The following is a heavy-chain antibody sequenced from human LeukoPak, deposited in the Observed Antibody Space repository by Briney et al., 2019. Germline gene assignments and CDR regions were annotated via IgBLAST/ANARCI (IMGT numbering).Heavy chain of an antibody. D-gene: IGHD6-13*01. Sequence: SVKVSRKASGGTFSSYAISWVRQAPGQGLEWMGGIIPIFGTANYAQKFQGRVTITADESTSTAYMELSSLRSEDTAVYYCATAAGTGTYYFDYWGQGTLVTVSS. CDR1: GGTFSSYA. CDR2: IIPIFGTA. V-gene: IGHV1-69*13. J-gene: IGHJ4*02. CDR3: ATAAGTGTYYFDY.